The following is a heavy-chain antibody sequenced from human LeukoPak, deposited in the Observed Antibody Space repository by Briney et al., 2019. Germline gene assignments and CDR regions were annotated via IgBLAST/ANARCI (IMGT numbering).Heavy chain of an antibody. J-gene: IGHJ6*02. V-gene: IGHV4-39*07. CDR1: GGSISSGGYY. CDR3: ARRVAPRTPYYYYGMDV. Sequence: KPSETLSLTCTVSGGSISSGGYYWSWIRQPPGKGLEWIGEIDHSGSTNYNPSLKSRVTISVDTSKNQFSLKLSSVTAADTAVYYCARRVAPRTPYYYYGMDVWGQGTTVTVSS. CDR2: IDHSGST.